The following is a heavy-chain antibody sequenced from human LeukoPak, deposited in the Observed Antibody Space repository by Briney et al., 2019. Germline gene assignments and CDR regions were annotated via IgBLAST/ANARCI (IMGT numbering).Heavy chain of an antibody. J-gene: IGHJ4*02. CDR3: ALGGVVTAIDGY. CDR1: GFTFSSYA. CDR2: ISSSSSYI. Sequence: PGGSLRLSCAASGFTFSSYAMSWVRQAPGKGLEWVSSISSSSSYIYYADSVKGRFTISRDNAKNSLYLQMNSLRAEDTAVYYCALGGVVTAIDGYWGQGTLVTVSS. D-gene: IGHD2-21*02. V-gene: IGHV3-21*01.